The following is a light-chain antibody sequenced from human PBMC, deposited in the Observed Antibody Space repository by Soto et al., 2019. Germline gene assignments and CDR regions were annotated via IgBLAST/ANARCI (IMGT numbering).Light chain of an antibody. CDR2: GAS. V-gene: IGKV3-20*01. CDR3: QQFGGSLTWT. CDR1: QSVISSY. Sequence: EVVLTQSPGSLSLSPGERATLSFRASQSVISSYLAWYQQKPGQAPRLLIYGASSRATGIPDSFSGSGSGTDFTLNISRLEPEDCAVYYCQQFGGSLTWTFGQGTKVDIK. J-gene: IGKJ1*01.